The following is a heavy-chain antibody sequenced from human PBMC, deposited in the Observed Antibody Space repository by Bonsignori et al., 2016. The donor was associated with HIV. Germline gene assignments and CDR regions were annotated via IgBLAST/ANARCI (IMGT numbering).Heavy chain of an antibody. V-gene: IGHV4-59*01. J-gene: IGHJ3*02. CDR2: IYYSGST. D-gene: IGHD3-3*01. CDR3: ARNSGGYDFWSGYYNGAFDI. Sequence: SETLSLTCTVSGGSISSYYWSWIRQPPGKGLEWIGYIYYSGSTNYNPSLKSRVTISVDTSKNQFSLKLSSVTAADTAVYYCARNSGGYDFWSGYYNGAFDIWGQGTMVTVSS. CDR1: GGSISSYY.